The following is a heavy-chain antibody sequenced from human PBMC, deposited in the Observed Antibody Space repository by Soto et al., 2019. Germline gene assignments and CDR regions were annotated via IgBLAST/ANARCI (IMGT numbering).Heavy chain of an antibody. CDR2: ISSSSSYI. V-gene: IGHV3-21*01. CDR3: ARDRDYTYYYGMHV. Sequence: GGSLRLSCAASGFTFSSYSMNWVRQAPGKGLEWVSSISSSSSYIYYADSVKGRFTISRDNAKNSLYLQMNSLRAEDTAVYYCARDRDYTYYYGMHVCGQGTTVTVSS. D-gene: IGHD4-4*01. CDR1: GFTFSSYS. J-gene: IGHJ6*02.